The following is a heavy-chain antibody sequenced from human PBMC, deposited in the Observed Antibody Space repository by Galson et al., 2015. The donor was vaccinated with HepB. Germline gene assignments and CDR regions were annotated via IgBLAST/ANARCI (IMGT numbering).Heavy chain of an antibody. D-gene: IGHD2-8*01. CDR2: IWYDGSNK. V-gene: IGHV3-33*06. Sequence: SCKVSGYTLTELSMHWVRQAPGKGLEWVAVIWYDGSNKYYADSVKGRFTISRDNSKNTLYLQMNSLRAEDTAVYYCAKAERKYCTNGVCQYYFDYWGQGTLVTVSS. CDR3: AKAERKYCTNGVCQYYFDY. J-gene: IGHJ4*02. CDR1: GYTLTELS.